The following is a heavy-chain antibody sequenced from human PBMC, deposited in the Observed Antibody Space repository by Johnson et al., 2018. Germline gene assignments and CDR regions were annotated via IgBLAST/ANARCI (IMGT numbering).Heavy chain of an antibody. J-gene: IGHJ3*02. CDR2: IYTRGDT. CDR1: GGSLSTYY. V-gene: IGHV4-4*07. CDR3: ARDDDKNALFAFDI. Sequence: QVQLQESGPGVVKTSETLSLSCTVSGGSLSTYYWSWIRQPPGKGLEWVGRIYTRGDTYYSPSLRSRVTMSVDTSKNQFSLTLKSVTAADTAMYYCARDDDKNALFAFDIWGQGAMVTVSS. D-gene: IGHD1-1*01.